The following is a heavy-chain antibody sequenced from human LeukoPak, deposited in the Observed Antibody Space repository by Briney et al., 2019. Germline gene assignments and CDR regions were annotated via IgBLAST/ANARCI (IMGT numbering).Heavy chain of an antibody. D-gene: IGHD4-17*01. Sequence: GASLQISCKGSGYRFSSYWIGWVRQMPGKGLEWMGIIYPGDSETRYSPSFQGQVTISADKSISTAFLQWSSLKASDTAMYYCARPGRATVTRLDYWGQGTLVTVTS. J-gene: IGHJ4*02. CDR2: IYPGDSET. CDR1: GYRFSSYW. V-gene: IGHV5-51*01. CDR3: ARPGRATVTRLDY.